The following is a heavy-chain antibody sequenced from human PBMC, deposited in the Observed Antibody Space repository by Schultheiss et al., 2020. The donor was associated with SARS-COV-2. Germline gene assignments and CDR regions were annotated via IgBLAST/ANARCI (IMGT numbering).Heavy chain of an antibody. Sequence: ESLKISCAASGFTFSSYAMSWVRQAPGKGLEWIGEINHSGSTNYNPSLKSRVTISVDTSKNQFSLKLSSVTAADTAVYYCARQWLEPGGVWFDSWGQGTLVTVSS. CDR1: GFTFSSYA. CDR3: ARQWLEPGGVWFDS. D-gene: IGHD6-19*01. V-gene: IGHV4-34*01. CDR2: INHSGST. J-gene: IGHJ5*01.